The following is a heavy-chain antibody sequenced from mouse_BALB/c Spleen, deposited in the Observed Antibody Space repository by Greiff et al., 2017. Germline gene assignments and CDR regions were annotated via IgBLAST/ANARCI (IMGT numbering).Heavy chain of an antibody. CDR1: GYTFTSYW. J-gene: IGHJ3*01. Sequence: QVHVKQSGAELAKPGASVKMSCKASGYTFTSYWMHWVKQRPGQGLEWIGYINPSTGYTEYNQKFKDKATLTADKSSSTAYMQLSSLTSEDSAVYYCARGDDGYPAWFAYWGQGTLVTVSA. CDR2: INPSTGYT. CDR3: ARGDDGYPAWFAY. D-gene: IGHD2-3*01. V-gene: IGHV1-7*01.